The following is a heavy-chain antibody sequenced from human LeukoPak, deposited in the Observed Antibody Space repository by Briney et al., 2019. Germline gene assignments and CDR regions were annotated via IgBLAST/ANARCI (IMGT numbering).Heavy chain of an antibody. CDR3: ARGADYGDYQFDY. D-gene: IGHD4-17*01. Sequence: GGSLRLSCAASGFTFSSYGMHWVRQAPGKGLEWVSSISSSSSYIYYADSVKGRFTISRDNAKNSLYLQMNSLRAEDTAVYYCARGADYGDYQFDYWGQGTLVTVSS. CDR1: GFTFSSYG. V-gene: IGHV3-21*01. J-gene: IGHJ4*02. CDR2: ISSSSSYI.